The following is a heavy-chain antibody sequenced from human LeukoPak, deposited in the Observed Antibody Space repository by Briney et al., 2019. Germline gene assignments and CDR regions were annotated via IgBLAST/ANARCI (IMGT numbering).Heavy chain of an antibody. CDR1: GGTFSSYA. J-gene: IGHJ3*02. V-gene: IGHV1-69*04. D-gene: IGHD1-26*01. CDR2: IIPILGIA. Sequence: ASVKVSCKASGGTFSSYAISWVRQAPGQGLEWMGRIIPILGIANYAQKFQGRVTITADKSTSTAHMELSSLRSEDTAVYYCARSCRGATRCAFDIWGQGTMVTVSS. CDR3: ARSCRGATRCAFDI.